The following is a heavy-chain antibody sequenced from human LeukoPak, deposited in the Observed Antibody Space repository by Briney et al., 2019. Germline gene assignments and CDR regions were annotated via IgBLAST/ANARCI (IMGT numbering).Heavy chain of an antibody. CDR3: AKSAFGRVYFDY. D-gene: IGHD3-16*01. Sequence: GGSLRLSCAASGFTFSSYEMNWVRQAPGKGLEWVSYISSSGSTIYYADSVKGRFTISRDNAKNSLYLQMNSLRAEDTALYYCAKSAFGRVYFDYWGQGTLVTVSS. CDR2: ISSSGSTI. J-gene: IGHJ4*02. CDR1: GFTFSSYE. V-gene: IGHV3-48*03.